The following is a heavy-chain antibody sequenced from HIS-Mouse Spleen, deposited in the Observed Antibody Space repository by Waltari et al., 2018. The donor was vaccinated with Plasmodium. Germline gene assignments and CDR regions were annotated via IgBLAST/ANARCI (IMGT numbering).Heavy chain of an antibody. J-gene: IGHJ4*02. CDR2: LNHSGST. D-gene: IGHD3-3*01. CDR1: GGSFSGYY. V-gene: IGHV4-34*01. CDR3: ARAYYDFWSGYRFDY. Sequence: QVQLQQWGAGLLKPSETLSLTCAVHGGSFSGYYWSWIRQPPGKGLELIGELNHSGSTNYNPSLKSRVTISVDTSKNQFSLKLSSVTAADTAVYYCARAYYDFWSGYRFDYWGQGTLVTVSS.